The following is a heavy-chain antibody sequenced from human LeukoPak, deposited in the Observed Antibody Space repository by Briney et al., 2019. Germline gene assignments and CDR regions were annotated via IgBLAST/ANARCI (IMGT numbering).Heavy chain of an antibody. D-gene: IGHD6-19*01. J-gene: IGHJ6*03. CDR3: ARRSAGYYYYYMDV. V-gene: IGHV4-59*08. CDR1: GGSISSYY. CDR2: IYYSGST. Sequence: SETLSLTCTVSGGSISSYYWSWIRQPPGKGLEWIGYIYYSGSTNYNPSLKSRVTISVDTSKNQFSLKLSSVTAADTAVYYCARRSAGYYYYYMDVWGKGTTATVSS.